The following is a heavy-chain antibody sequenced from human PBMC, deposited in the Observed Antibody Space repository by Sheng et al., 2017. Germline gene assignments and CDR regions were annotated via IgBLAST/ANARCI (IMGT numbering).Heavy chain of an antibody. Sequence: QVQLVQSGAEVKKPGSSVKVSCKASGGTFSSYAISWVRQAPGQGLEWMGGIIPIFGTANYAQKFQGRVTITADESTSTAYMELSSLRSEDTAVYYCASVTRYYDSSGYSRSAGINWFDPWGQGTLVTVSS. CDR3: ASVTRYYDSSGYSRSAGINWFDP. V-gene: IGHV1-69*01. D-gene: IGHD3-22*01. J-gene: IGHJ5*02. CDR1: GGTFSSYA. CDR2: IIPIFGTA.